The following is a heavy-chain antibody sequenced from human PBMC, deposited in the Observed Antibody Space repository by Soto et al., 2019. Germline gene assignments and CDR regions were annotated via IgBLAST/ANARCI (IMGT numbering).Heavy chain of an antibody. CDR2: ISGSDGKT. CDR1: GFSFGSYA. V-gene: IGHV3-23*01. J-gene: IGHJ4*02. Sequence: GGSLRLSCAASGFSFGSYALSWVRQAPGKGLEWVSTISGSDGKTFYADSVKGRFSISRDTSQNTLYLQMNSLRADDTAIYYCARWSYLDYWGQGXRVTVYS. D-gene: IGHD3-3*01. CDR3: ARWSYLDY.